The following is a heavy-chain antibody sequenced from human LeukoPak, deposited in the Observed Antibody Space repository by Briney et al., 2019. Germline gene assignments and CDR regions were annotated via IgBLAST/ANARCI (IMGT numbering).Heavy chain of an antibody. V-gene: IGHV3-15*01. CDR1: GFTFSNAW. Sequence: PGGSLRLSCVASGFTFSNAWMSWVRQAPGKGLEWVGRIKSKTDGGTTDYAAPVKGRFTISRDDSKNTLYLQMNSLKPEDTAVYYCTPLWFGDDVSDYWGQGTLVTVSS. CDR2: IKSKTDGGTT. J-gene: IGHJ4*02. CDR3: TPLWFGDDVSDY. D-gene: IGHD3-10*01.